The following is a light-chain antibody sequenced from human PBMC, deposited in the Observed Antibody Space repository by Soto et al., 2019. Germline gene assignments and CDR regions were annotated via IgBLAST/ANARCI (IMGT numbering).Light chain of an antibody. J-gene: IGKJ2*01. CDR2: SAI. CDR1: QGVRDSY. Sequence: EIVLTQSPGTLSLSPGERATLSCRASQGVRDSYLVWYQQKPGRAPSLLIYSAISRATGIPDRFSASESGTAFTLTISRLQPDDSAVYYCQQYGSSPLTFGQGTKLEIK. V-gene: IGKV3-20*01. CDR3: QQYGSSPLT.